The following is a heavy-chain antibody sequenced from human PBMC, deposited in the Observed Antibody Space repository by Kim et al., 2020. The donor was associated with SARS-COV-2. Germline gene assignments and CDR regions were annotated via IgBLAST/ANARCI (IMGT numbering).Heavy chain of an antibody. Sequence: GGSLRLSCAASGFTFSNYEMNWVRQAPGKGLEWISYISSSGRTRYYADSVKGRFTISRDDAKNSLYLQMNSLRAEDTAVYYCARDEYSGSYFWGQGPDYWGQGTLVTVSS. CDR3: ARDEYSGSYFWGQGPDY. D-gene: IGHD1-26*01. CDR1: GFTFSNYE. CDR2: ISSSGRTR. V-gene: IGHV3-48*03. J-gene: IGHJ4*02.